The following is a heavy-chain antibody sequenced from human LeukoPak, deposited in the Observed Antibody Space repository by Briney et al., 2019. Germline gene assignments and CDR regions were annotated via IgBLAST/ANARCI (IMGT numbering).Heavy chain of an antibody. CDR3: ARALTPTYYYDSSGYYFDY. Sequence: ASVKVSCKASGYTFTSYYMHWVRQAPGQGLEWMGIINPSGGSTSYAQKFQGRVTMTRDTSTSTVYMELSSLRSEDTTVYYCARALTPTYYYDSSGYYFDYWGQGTLVTVSS. V-gene: IGHV1-46*01. CDR1: GYTFTSYY. CDR2: INPSGGST. J-gene: IGHJ4*02. D-gene: IGHD3-22*01.